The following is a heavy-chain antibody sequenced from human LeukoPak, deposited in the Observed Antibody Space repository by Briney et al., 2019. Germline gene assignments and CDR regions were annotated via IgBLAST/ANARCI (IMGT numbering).Heavy chain of an antibody. Sequence: GRSLRLSCAASGFTFSSYEVNCVRQAPGNGLELVSYITTGGETTYYADSVKGRFTISRDNAKISLYLQMSSLRAEDTAVYYCARAGVDQMRYWGQGTLVTVSS. J-gene: IGHJ4*02. CDR3: ARAGVDQMRY. CDR2: ITTGGETT. CDR1: GFTFSSYE. D-gene: IGHD2-2*01. V-gene: IGHV3-48*03.